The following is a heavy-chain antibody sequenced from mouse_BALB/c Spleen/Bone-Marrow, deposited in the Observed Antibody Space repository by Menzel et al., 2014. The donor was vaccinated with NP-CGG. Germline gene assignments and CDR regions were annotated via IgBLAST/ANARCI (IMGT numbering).Heavy chain of an antibody. CDR1: GDSITSGY. Sequence: EVQRVESGPSLVKPSQTLSLTCSVTGDSITSGYWNWIRKFPGNKLEYMGYISCSGSTYYNPSLKSRISITRDTSKNQYYLQLNSVATEDTATYYCARIYYDSHWYFDVWGAGTTVTVSS. CDR2: ISCSGST. J-gene: IGHJ1*01. V-gene: IGHV3-8*02. D-gene: IGHD2-4*01. CDR3: ARIYYDSHWYFDV.